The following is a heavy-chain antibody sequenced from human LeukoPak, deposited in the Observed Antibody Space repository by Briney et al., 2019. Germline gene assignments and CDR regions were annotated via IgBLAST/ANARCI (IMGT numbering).Heavy chain of an antibody. J-gene: IGHJ4*02. CDR2: ISGSGDST. D-gene: IGHD2-2*01. Sequence: GGSLRLSCAASGFTFSFYAMAWVRQTPGKGLEWVSVISGSGDSTYYSDSPKGRFTISRDNSKNTLFLQMNSLRAEDTAIYYCAKQEEYQLLRAYYYDYWGQGTLVTVSS. V-gene: IGHV3-23*01. CDR1: GFTFSFYA. CDR3: AKQEEYQLLRAYYYDY.